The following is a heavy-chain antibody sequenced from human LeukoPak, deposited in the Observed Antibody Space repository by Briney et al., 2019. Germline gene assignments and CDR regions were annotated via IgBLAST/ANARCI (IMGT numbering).Heavy chain of an antibody. D-gene: IGHD5-18*01. V-gene: IGHV3-7*01. CDR1: GFTFSSYW. CDR3: AREFPGYIYGNDAFDI. Sequence: GGSLRLSCAASGFTFSSYWMSWVRQAPGKGLEWVANIKQDGSEKYYVDSVKGRFTISRDNAKNSLYLQMNSLRAEDTAVYYCAREFPGYIYGNDAFDIWGQGTMVTVSS. CDR2: IKQDGSEK. J-gene: IGHJ3*02.